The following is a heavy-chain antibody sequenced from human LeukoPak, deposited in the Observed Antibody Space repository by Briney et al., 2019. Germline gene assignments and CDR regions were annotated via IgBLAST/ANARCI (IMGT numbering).Heavy chain of an antibody. CDR3: ARAGVWDYSDTSGYHNGAFDI. CDR1: GYTFTSYG. Sequence: ASVKVSCKASGYTFTSYGISWVRQAPGQGLEWMGWINPTSGGTNFAQKFQGRVTMTRDTSISTAYMELSRLRSGDTALYYCARAGVWDYSDTSGYHNGAFDIWGQGTMVTVSS. D-gene: IGHD3-22*01. J-gene: IGHJ3*02. CDR2: INPTSGGT. V-gene: IGHV1-2*02.